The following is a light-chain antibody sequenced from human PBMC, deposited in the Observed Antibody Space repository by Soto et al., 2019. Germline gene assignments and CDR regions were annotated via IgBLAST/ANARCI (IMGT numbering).Light chain of an antibody. CDR2: EVS. V-gene: IGLV2-23*02. J-gene: IGLJ1*01. CDR3: CSHAGSSTFSYV. CDR1: SSDVGSYNL. Sequence: QSVLTQPASGSGSPGQSITISCTGTSSDVGSYNLVSWYQQHPGKAPKLMIYEVSKRPSGVSNRFSGSKSGNTASLTISGLQAEDEADYYCCSHAGSSTFSYVFGTGTKVTVL.